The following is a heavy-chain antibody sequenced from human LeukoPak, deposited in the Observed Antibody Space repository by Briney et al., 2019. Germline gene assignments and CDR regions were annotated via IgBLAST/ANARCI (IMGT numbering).Heavy chain of an antibody. J-gene: IGHJ5*02. CDR3: AKDRYYDFWSGYSVWFDP. D-gene: IGHD3-3*01. CDR2: ISGSGGST. CDR1: GFTFSSYA. Sequence: GGSLRLSCAASGFTFSSYAMSWVRQAPGKGLEWVSAISGSGGSTYYADSVKGRFTISRDNSKNTLYLQMNSLRAEDTAVYYCAKDRYYDFWSGYSVWFDPTGQGTLVTVST. V-gene: IGHV3-23*01.